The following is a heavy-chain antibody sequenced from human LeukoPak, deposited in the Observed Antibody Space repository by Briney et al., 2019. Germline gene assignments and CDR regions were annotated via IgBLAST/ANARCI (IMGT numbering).Heavy chain of an antibody. D-gene: IGHD1-1*01. CDR2: INPSGGST. V-gene: IGHV1-46*01. Sequence: ASVKVSCKASGYTFTSYYMHWVRQGPGQGLEWMGIINPSGGSTSYAQKFQGRVTMTRDMSTSTVSMELSSLRSEDTVVYYCARDRDWNPGYWGQGTLVTVSA. J-gene: IGHJ4*02. CDR3: ARDRDWNPGY. CDR1: GYTFTSYY.